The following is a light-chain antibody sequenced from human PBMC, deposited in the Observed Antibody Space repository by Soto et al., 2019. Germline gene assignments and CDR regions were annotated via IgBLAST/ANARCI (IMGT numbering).Light chain of an antibody. CDR2: LAS. V-gene: IGKV1-9*01. Sequence: IQLTQSPSSLSASVGDRVTITCRASQDISSYLAWYQQKPGKAPKLLIYLASTLHSGVPSSFSGSGSGTDFSLTISSLQPEDAATYYCQSLNRFPHSFXGGTKVDIK. CDR1: QDISSY. CDR3: QSLNRFPHS. J-gene: IGKJ4*01.